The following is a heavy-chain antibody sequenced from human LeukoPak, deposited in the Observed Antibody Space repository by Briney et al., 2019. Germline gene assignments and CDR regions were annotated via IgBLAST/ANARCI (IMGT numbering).Heavy chain of an antibody. V-gene: IGHV4-4*07. J-gene: IGHJ6*03. CDR1: GGSISSYN. Sequence: SETLSLTCTVSGGSISSYNWSWIRQPAGKGLEWIGRIYTSGSTNYNPSLKSRVTMSVDTSKNQFSLKLSSVTAADTAVYYCARDSAWAGTTFYYYYYMDVWGKGTTVTVSS. D-gene: IGHD1-7*01. CDR2: IYTSGST. CDR3: ARDSAWAGTTFYYYYYMDV.